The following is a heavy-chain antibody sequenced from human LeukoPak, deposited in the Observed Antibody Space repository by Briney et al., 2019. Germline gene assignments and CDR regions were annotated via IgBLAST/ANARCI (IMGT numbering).Heavy chain of an antibody. CDR2: IYSGGST. D-gene: IGHD6-13*01. V-gene: IGHV3-53*01. CDR3: AKDGFGSSWYGGNWFDP. Sequence: GGSLRLSCAASGFTVSSNYMSWVRQAPGKGLEWVSVIYSGGSTYYADSVKGRFTISRDNSKNTLYLQMNSLRAEDTAIYYCAKDGFGSSWYGGNWFDPWGQGTLVTVSS. CDR1: GFTVSSNY. J-gene: IGHJ5*02.